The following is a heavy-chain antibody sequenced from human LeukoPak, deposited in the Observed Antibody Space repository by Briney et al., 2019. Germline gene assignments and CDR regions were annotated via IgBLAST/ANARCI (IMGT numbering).Heavy chain of an antibody. J-gene: IGHJ4*02. CDR2: IWYDGSNK. CDR1: GFTFSSYG. D-gene: IGHD3-10*01. CDR3: ARDRNTMVRGVIMAY. V-gene: IGHV3-33*01. Sequence: GGSLRLSCAASGFTFSSYGMHWVRQAPGKGLEWVAVIWYDGSNKYYADSVKGRFTISRDNSKNTLYLQMNSLRAEDTAVYYCARDRNTMVRGVIMAYWGQGTLVTVS.